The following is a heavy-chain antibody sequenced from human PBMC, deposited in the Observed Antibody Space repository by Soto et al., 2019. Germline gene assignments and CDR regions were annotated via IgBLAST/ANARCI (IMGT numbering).Heavy chain of an antibody. CDR1: GGSISSGGYY. J-gene: IGHJ4*02. CDR2: IYYSGST. V-gene: IGHV4-31*03. Sequence: TLSLTCTVSGGSISSGGYYWSWISQHPGKGLEWIGYIYYSGSTYYNPSLKSRVTISVDTSKNQFSLKLSSVTAADTAVYYCARTYDSSGYGFDYWGQGTLVTVSS. CDR3: ARTYDSSGYGFDY. D-gene: IGHD3-22*01.